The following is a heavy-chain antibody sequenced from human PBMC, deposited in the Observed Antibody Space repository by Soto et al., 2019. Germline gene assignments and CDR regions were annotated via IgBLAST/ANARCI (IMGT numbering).Heavy chain of an antibody. Sequence: ASVKVSCKASGFTFTSSAVQWVRQARGQRLEWIGWIVVGSGNTNYAQKFQERVTITRDMSTSTAYMELSSLRSDDTAVYYCAADSVFRGEYYYDSSGYAFDIWGQGTMVTVSS. J-gene: IGHJ3*02. CDR1: GFTFTSSA. CDR3: AADSVFRGEYYYDSSGYAFDI. CDR2: IVVGSGNT. D-gene: IGHD3-22*01. V-gene: IGHV1-58*01.